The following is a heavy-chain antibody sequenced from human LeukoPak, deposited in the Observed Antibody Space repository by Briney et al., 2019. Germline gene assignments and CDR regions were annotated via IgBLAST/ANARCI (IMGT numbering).Heavy chain of an antibody. J-gene: IGHJ4*02. D-gene: IGHD5-18*01. CDR3: ARHPYSYEPRYFDY. V-gene: IGHV5-10-1*01. Sequence: GESLKISCKGSGYSFTSYWISWVRQLPGKGLEWMGRIDPSDSYTNYSPSFQGHVTISADKSISTAYLQWSSLKASDTAMYYRARHPYSYEPRYFDYWGQGTLVTVSS. CDR1: GYSFTSYW. CDR2: IDPSDSYT.